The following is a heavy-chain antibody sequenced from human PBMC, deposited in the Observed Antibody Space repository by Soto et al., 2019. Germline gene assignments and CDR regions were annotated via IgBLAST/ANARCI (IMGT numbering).Heavy chain of an antibody. D-gene: IGHD1-1*01. CDR2: INDGSEE. J-gene: IGHJ1*01. CDR1: GFSFSAHG. CDR3: ARDDLFVDNGLDH. Sequence: QVQLVESGGGVVRPGTSLRLSCAATGFSFSAHGMHWVRQAPGKGLEWLAVINDGSEEGYADSVRGRFTISRANARHILYLQVDNLRAEDSALYYCARDDLFVDNGLDHWGQGTLVTVSS. V-gene: IGHV3-33*01.